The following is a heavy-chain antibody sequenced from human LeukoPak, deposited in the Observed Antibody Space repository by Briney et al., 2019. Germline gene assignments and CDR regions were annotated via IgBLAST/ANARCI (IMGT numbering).Heavy chain of an antibody. CDR2: ISASGAMT. J-gene: IGHJ4*02. Sequence: GGSLRLSCAASEFTFSNYAMNWVRQAPGKGLEWVSSISASGAMTYYADSVKGRFTVSRDNSKNSLYLQMNSLTAADTAVYYCAKDRSIGTYYTFDHWGQGTLVTVSS. D-gene: IGHD1-26*01. CDR1: EFTFSNYA. CDR3: AKDRSIGTYYTFDH. V-gene: IGHV3-23*01.